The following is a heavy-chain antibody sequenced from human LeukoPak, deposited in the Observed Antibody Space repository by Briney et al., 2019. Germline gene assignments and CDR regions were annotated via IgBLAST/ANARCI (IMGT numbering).Heavy chain of an antibody. V-gene: IGHV3-23*01. CDR3: VKDPDPRYCSSTSCSPI. Sequence: GGSLRLSCAASGFTFSSYWMSWVRQAPGKGLEWVSVIAGGGSSTYYADSVKGRFTISRDNSKNTLYLQMNSLRVEDTAVYYCVKDPDPRYCSSTSCSPIWGQGTMVTVSS. CDR1: GFTFSSYW. J-gene: IGHJ3*02. CDR2: IAGGGSST. D-gene: IGHD2-2*01.